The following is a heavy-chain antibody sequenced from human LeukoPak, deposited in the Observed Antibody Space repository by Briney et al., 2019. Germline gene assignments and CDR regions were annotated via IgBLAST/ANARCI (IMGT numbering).Heavy chain of an antibody. V-gene: IGHV3-21*01. CDR1: GFTFSNYA. CDR2: IDVGSYT. J-gene: IGHJ4*02. Sequence: PGGSLRLSCAVSGFTFSNYAMNWIRQAPGKGLEWVSSIDVGSYTYYAGSVKGRFTISRDNAKNLLYLQMNSLRVEDTAAYYCASEGVVGPVAHFDYWGQGALVTVSS. CDR3: ASEGVVGPVAHFDY. D-gene: IGHD1-26*01.